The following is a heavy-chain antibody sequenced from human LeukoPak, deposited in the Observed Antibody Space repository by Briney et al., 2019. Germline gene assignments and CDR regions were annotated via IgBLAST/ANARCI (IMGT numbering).Heavy chain of an antibody. D-gene: IGHD3-9*01. CDR2: INGDGSSI. CDR1: GFTFSSNC. Sequence: GGSLRLSCAASGFTFSSNCMHWVRQAPGKGLVWVSRINGDGSSISYVDSVKGRFTISRDNAKNTLYLQLNSLRAEATAVYYCATSDWFAAFHIWGQGTMVTVSS. CDR3: ATSDWFAAFHI. J-gene: IGHJ3*02. V-gene: IGHV3-74*01.